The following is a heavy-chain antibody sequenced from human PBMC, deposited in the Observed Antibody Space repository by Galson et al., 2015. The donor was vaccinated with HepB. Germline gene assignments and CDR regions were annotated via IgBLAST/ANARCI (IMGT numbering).Heavy chain of an antibody. J-gene: IGHJ3*02. Sequence: CAISGDSVSNHHVAWNRIRQSPSRGLEWLGRTYRGSNQYAASMRGRIAINSDTSTNQFSLQLSSVTPEDTGLYYCARGAYSSFDIWGQGTMVTVSS. CDR1: GDSVSNHHVA. V-gene: IGHV6-1*01. D-gene: IGHD2-15*01. CDR3: ARGAYSSFDI. CDR2: TYRGSN.